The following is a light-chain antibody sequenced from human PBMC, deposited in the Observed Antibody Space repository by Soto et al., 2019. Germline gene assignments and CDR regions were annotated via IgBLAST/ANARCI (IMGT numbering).Light chain of an antibody. CDR2: GAS. V-gene: IGKV3D-15*01. J-gene: IGKJ2*01. Sequence: EIVLTQSPGTLSLSPGERATLSCRASERLSSVYLAWYQQRPGQPPRLLIYGASNRATGIPDRFSGSGSGTDFTLTISSLQSEDIALYHCQQYNNWPYTFGQGTKLEIK. CDR3: QQYNNWPYT. CDR1: ERLSSVY.